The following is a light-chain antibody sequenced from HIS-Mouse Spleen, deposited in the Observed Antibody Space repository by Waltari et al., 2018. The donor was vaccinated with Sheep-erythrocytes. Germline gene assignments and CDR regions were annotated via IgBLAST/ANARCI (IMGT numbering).Light chain of an antibody. CDR1: QSISSW. Sequence: DIQMTQSPSTLSASVVDRVTITCRASQSISSWLAWYQQKPGKAPKPLIYKASSLESGVPSRFSGSGSGTEFTLTISSLQPDDFATYYCQQYNSYSPLTFGGGTKVEIK. V-gene: IGKV1-5*03. J-gene: IGKJ4*01. CDR3: QQYNSYSPLT. CDR2: KAS.